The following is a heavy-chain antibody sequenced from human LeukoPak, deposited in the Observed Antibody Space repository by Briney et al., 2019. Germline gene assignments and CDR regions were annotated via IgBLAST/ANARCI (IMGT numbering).Heavy chain of an antibody. D-gene: IGHD5-24*01. J-gene: IGHJ4*02. CDR3: ARHKGPRRSRDGYNSPYFDY. Sequence: SETLSLTCAVYGGSFSGYYWSWIRQPPGKGLEWIGEINHSGSTNYNPSLKSRVTISVDTSKNQFSLKLSSVTAADTAVYYCARHKGPRRSRDGYNSPYFDYWGQGTLVTVSS. CDR2: INHSGST. CDR1: GGSFSGYY. V-gene: IGHV4-34*01.